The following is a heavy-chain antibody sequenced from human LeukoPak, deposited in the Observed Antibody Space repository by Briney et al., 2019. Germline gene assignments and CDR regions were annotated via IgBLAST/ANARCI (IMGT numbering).Heavy chain of an antibody. J-gene: IGHJ4*02. D-gene: IGHD6-6*01. CDR3: ARGNPTARPETSFDY. CDR2: IIPIFGTA. Sequence: SVKVSCKASGGTFSSYAISWVRQAPGQELEWMGGIIPIFGTANYAQKFQGRVTITADESTSTAYMELSSLRSEDTAVYYCARGNPTARPETSFDYWGQGALVTVSS. CDR1: GGTFSSYA. V-gene: IGHV1-69*01.